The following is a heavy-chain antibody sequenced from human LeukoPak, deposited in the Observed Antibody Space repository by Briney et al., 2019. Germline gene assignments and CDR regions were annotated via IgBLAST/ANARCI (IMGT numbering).Heavy chain of an antibody. D-gene: IGHD6-19*01. J-gene: IGHJ4*02. Sequence: PAGSLRLSCAASGFTFSSYVMSWVRQAPGKGLEWVSTISGSGLSTYYADSVKGRFTISRDNSRNTLYLQMNSLRAEATAVYYCARSYSTGWYPEGLWGQGTLVTVSS. CDR3: ARSYSTGWYPEGL. V-gene: IGHV3-23*01. CDR2: ISGSGLST. CDR1: GFTFSSYV.